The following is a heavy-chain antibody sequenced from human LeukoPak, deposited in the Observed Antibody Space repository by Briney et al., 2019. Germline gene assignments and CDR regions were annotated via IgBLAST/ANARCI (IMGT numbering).Heavy chain of an antibody. J-gene: IGHJ3*02. CDR2: VYYSGRT. CDR3: ARHMSVTYDAFDI. D-gene: IGHD2-21*02. Sequence: ETLSLTCTVSGGSTTGYYWTWIRQPPGKGLEWIGYVYYSGRTSYNASLKSRVITSVDASKNQFFLKLSSVTAADTAVYYCARHMSVTYDAFDIWGQGTMVTVSS. V-gene: IGHV4-59*08. CDR1: GGSTTGYY.